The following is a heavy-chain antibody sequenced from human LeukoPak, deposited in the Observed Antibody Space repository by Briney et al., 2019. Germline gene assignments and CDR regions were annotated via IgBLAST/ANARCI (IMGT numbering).Heavy chain of an antibody. J-gene: IGHJ4*02. CDR3: ARGEDYYDSSGYSPLFDY. CDR2: IYYSGST. CDR1: GGSISSYY. D-gene: IGHD3-22*01. Sequence: SETLSLTCTVSGGSISSYYWSWIRQPPGKGLEWIGYIYYSGSTNYNPSLKSRVTISVDTSKNQSSLKLSSVTAADTAVYYCARGEDYYDSSGYSPLFDYWGQGTLVTVSS. V-gene: IGHV4-59*01.